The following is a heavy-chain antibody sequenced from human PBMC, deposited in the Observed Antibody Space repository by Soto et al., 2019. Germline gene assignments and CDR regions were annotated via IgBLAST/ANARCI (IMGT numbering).Heavy chain of an antibody. CDR1: GYTFTSYG. CDR3: ARVRVSSSYYYYYGMDV. D-gene: IGHD6-6*01. CDR2: ISAYNGNT. V-gene: IGHV1-18*01. J-gene: IGHJ6*02. Sequence: ASVKVSCKASGYTFTSYGISWVRQAPGQGLEWMGWISAYNGNTNYAQKLQGRVTMTTDTSTSTAYMELRSRRSDDTAVYYCARVRVSSSYYYYYGMDVWGQGTTVTVSS.